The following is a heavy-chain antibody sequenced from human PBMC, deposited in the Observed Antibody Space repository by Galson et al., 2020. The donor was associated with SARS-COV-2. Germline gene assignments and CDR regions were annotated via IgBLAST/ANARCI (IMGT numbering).Heavy chain of an antibody. D-gene: IGHD3-22*01. V-gene: IGHV4-39*01. CDR2: IYYSGST. CDR3: ARFYYDCSGYDYYFDY. Sequence: SETLSLTCTVSGGSISSSSYYWGWIRQPPGKGLEWIGSIYYSGSTYYNPSLKSRVTISVDTSKNQFSLKLSSVTAADTDVYSCARFYYDCSGYDYYFDYWGQGTLVTVSS. J-gene: IGHJ4*02. CDR1: GGSISSSSYY.